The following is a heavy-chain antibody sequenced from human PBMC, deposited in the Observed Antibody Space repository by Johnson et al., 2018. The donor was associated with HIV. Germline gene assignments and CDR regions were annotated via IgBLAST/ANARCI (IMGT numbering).Heavy chain of an antibody. CDR1: GFTFSSFA. CDR3: ARVHSGGAFDI. V-gene: IGHV3-30*04. CDR2: ISYSGSNK. Sequence: QEKLVESGGGVVQPGRSLRLSCAASGFTFSSFAMHWVRQTPGNGLEWVSIISYSGSNKYYADSVKGRFTISRDNSKNTLYLQMHTLRAEDTAVYYCARVHSGGAFDIWGQGTMVTVSS. J-gene: IGHJ3*02.